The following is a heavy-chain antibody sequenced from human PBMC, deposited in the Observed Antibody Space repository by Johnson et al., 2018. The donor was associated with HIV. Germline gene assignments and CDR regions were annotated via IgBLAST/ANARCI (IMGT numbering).Heavy chain of an antibody. D-gene: IGHD3-16*02. J-gene: IGHJ3*02. V-gene: IGHV3-15*01. CDR1: GFTFSSAW. CDR2: IKSKTDGGTT. Sequence: MQLVESGGGLVKPGGSLRLSCAASGFTFSSAWMSWVRQAPGKELEWVGRIKSKTDGGTTDYAAPVTGRFTISRDDSKNALFLQMNSLKTEDTAVYFCSTDQAGDYVWGSYRYAFDIWGQGTKVTVSS. CDR3: STDQAGDYVWGSYRYAFDI.